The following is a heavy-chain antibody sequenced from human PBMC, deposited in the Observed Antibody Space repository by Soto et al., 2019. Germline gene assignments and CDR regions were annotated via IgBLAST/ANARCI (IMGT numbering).Heavy chain of an antibody. V-gene: IGHV5-51*01. J-gene: IGHJ4*02. CDR2: IFPDDSDT. CDR1: TYIFAFYW. D-gene: IGHD3-16*01. CDR3: FRGGVTSRTFDY. Sequence: GESLKISCKGSTYIFAFYWIGWVRQMPGQGLEWMGIIFPDDSDTRYSPSFQGHVTISVDKSISTAYVQWSSLKASDSAIYYCFRGGVTSRTFDYWGQGTLVTVSS.